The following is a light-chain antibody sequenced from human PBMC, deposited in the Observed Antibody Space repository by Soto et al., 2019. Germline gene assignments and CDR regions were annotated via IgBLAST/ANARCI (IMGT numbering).Light chain of an antibody. J-gene: IGKJ1*01. CDR3: QHYYSYPRT. CDR1: QGISKY. CDR2: AAS. V-gene: IGKV1-16*01. Sequence: DIQMTQFPSSLSASVGDRVTITCRASQGISKYVAWYQQKPGKVPKLLIYAASTLQSGVPSRFSGSASGTDFTLTISCLQSEDFATYYCQHYYSYPRTFGQVTKVDIK.